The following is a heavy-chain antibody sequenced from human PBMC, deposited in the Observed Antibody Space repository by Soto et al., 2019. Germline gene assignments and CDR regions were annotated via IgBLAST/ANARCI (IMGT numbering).Heavy chain of an antibody. CDR2: ISWNSVNI. CDR1: GFTFDDYA. J-gene: IGHJ3*01. D-gene: IGHD2-2*03. Sequence: PGGSLRLSCAASGFTFDDYAMHWVRQAPGKGLEWVSGISWNSVNIAYADSVKGRFTISRDNAKNSLYLQMDSLRPEDTAMYYCVKVPGYRGYSNVWGQGKVVTVSS. CDR3: VKVPGYRGYSNV. V-gene: IGHV3-9*01.